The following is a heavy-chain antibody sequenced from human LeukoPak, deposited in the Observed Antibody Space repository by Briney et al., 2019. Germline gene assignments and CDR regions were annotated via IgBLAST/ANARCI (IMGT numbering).Heavy chain of an antibody. CDR2: IYHSGST. V-gene: IGHV4-30-2*01. J-gene: IGHJ2*01. Sequence: SQTLSLTCTVSGGSIGSGGYYWSWIRQPPGKGLEWIGYIYHSGSTYYNPSLKSRVTISVDRSKNQFSLKLSSVTAADTAVYYCARSYYDILTGYRYWYFDLWGRGTLVTVSS. D-gene: IGHD3-9*01. CDR1: GGSIGSGGYY. CDR3: ARSYYDILTGYRYWYFDL.